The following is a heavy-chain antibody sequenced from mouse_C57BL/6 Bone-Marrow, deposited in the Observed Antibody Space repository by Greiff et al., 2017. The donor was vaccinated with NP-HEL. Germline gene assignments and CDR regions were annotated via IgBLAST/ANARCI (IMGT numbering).Heavy chain of an antibody. D-gene: IGHD1-1*01. CDR1: GFTFSSYA. CDR2: LSDGGSYT. J-gene: IGHJ3*01. V-gene: IGHV5-4*01. Sequence: EVQVVESGGGLVKPGGSLKLSCAASGFTFSSYAMSWVRQTPETRLEWVATLSDGGSYTYYPDNVKGRFTISRDNAKSNVYMQMSHLKSEDTAMYYCARVTRTWFAYWGQGTLVTVSA. CDR3: ARVTRTWFAY.